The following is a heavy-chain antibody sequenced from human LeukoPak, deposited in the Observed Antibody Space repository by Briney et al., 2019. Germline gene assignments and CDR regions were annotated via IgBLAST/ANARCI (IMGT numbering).Heavy chain of an antibody. D-gene: IGHD6-25*01. CDR3: ARQDTSGDAFDI. J-gene: IGHJ3*02. Sequence: PSETLSLTCAVYGGSFSGYYWSWIRQPPGKGLEWIGEINHSGSTNYNPSLKSRVTISVDTSKNQFSLKLTSVTAADTALYYCARQDTSGDAFDIWGQGTMVTVSS. V-gene: IGHV4-34*01. CDR1: GGSFSGYY. CDR2: INHSGST.